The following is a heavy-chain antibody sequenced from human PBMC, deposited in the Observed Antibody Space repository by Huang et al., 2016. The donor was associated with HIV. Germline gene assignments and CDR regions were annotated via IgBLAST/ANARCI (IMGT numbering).Heavy chain of an antibody. CDR2: IYTSGST. CDR1: GGSISSYY. V-gene: IGHV4-4*07. J-gene: IGHJ5*02. CDR3: ARGGELLWFGEPGGWFDP. D-gene: IGHD3-10*01. Sequence: SGGSISSYYWSWIRQPAGKGLEWIGHIYTSGSTNYNPSLKSRVTMSVDTSKNQFSLKLSSVTAADTAVYYCARGGELLWFGEPGGWFDPWGQGTLVTVSS.